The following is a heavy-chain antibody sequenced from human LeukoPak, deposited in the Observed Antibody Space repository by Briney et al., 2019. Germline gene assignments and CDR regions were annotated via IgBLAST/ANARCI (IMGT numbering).Heavy chain of an antibody. CDR2: ISGSSRYI. V-gene: IGHV3-21*01. CDR1: GFNFSSYS. J-gene: IGHJ4*02. D-gene: IGHD4-17*01. Sequence: GVSLRLSCAASGFNFSSYSMNWVRQAPGKGLEWVSSISGSSRYIYYADSVRGRFTISRDNAKNSLNLQMNSLRADDTAFFYCARSKTTVSTLDYWGRGTLVTVSS. CDR3: ARSKTTVSTLDY.